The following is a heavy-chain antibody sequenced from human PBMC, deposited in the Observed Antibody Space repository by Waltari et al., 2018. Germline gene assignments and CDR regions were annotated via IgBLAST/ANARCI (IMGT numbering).Heavy chain of an antibody. J-gene: IGHJ4*02. CDR3: ARRTDYGDGDY. CDR1: GGSLRSSSYY. V-gene: IGHV4-39*01. Sequence: QLQLQESGPGLVKPSETLSLTCTVSGGSLRSSSYYLGWIRQPPGKGLEWIGSIYYSGSTYYNPSLKSRVTISVDTSKNQFSLKLSSVTAADTAVYYCARRTDYGDGDYWGQGTLVTVSS. D-gene: IGHD4-17*01. CDR2: IYYSGST.